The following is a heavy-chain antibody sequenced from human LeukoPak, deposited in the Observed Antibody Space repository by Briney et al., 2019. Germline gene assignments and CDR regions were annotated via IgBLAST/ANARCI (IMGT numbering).Heavy chain of an antibody. CDR1: GGSISSYY. CDR3: ARGRVGTDAFDI. CDR2: IYYSGST. Sequence: PSETLSLTCTVSGGSISSYYWSWIRQPPGKGLEWIGYIYYSGSTNYNPSLKSRVTISVDTSKNQFSLKLSSVTAADTAVYYCARGRVGTDAFDIWGQGTMVTVSS. J-gene: IGHJ3*02. V-gene: IGHV4-59*01. D-gene: IGHD1-1*01.